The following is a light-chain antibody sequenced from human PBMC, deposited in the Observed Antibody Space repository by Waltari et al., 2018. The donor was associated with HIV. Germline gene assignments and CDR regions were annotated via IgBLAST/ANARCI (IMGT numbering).Light chain of an antibody. CDR2: FDD. J-gene: IGLJ3*02. CDR3: AAWDDNLNAML. V-gene: IGLV1-36*01. Sequence: QSAQTQPPSVSAAPRQRVTISCSGPRSNIGKNAVNWYRQFPGTTPTLLIYFDDLLSSGVSDRFSASKSDTSASLAISGLQSEDEADYYCAAWDDNLNAMLFGGGTRLTVL. CDR1: RSNIGKNA.